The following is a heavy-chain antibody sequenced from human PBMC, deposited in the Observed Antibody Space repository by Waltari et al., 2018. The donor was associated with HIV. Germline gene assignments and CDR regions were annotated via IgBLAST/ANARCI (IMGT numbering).Heavy chain of an antibody. J-gene: IGHJ4*02. V-gene: IGHV1-69*08. Sequence: VQLVQSGAEVRTPGSSVKVSCKASGGSFTSCSIHWVRQAPGQGLEWMGRVIPMSGTAMKAQKLQARVTISADKSTTTAYMELTSLRTEDTAVYYCASARETMGVDFDFWGQGTLVTVSS. CDR1: GGSFTSCS. CDR3: ASARETMGVDFDF. CDR2: VIPMSGTA. D-gene: IGHD3-10*01.